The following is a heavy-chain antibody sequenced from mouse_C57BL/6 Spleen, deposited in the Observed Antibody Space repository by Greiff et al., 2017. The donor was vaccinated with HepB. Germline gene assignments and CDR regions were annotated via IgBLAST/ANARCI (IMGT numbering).Heavy chain of an antibody. D-gene: IGHD1-1*01. V-gene: IGHV1-39*01. Sequence: EVKLQESGPELVKPGASVKISCKASGYSFTDYNMNWVKQSNGKSLEWIGVINPNYGTTSYNQKFKGKATLTVDQSSSTAYMQLNSLTSEDSAVYYCARCYYGSSFYAMDYWGQGTSVTVSS. J-gene: IGHJ4*01. CDR3: ARCYYGSSFYAMDY. CDR1: GYSFTDYN. CDR2: INPNYGTT.